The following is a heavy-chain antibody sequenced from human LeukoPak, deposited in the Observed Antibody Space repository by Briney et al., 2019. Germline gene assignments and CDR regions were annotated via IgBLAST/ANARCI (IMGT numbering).Heavy chain of an antibody. D-gene: IGHD3-16*01. Sequence: VASVKVSCKASGGTFSSYAISWVRQAPGQGLEWMGWISAYNGNTNYAQKLQGRVTMTTDTSTSTAYMELRSLRSDDTAVYYCARAIRIMDAFDIWGQGTMVTVSS. J-gene: IGHJ3*02. CDR2: ISAYNGNT. CDR3: ARAIRIMDAFDI. CDR1: GGTFSSYA. V-gene: IGHV1-18*01.